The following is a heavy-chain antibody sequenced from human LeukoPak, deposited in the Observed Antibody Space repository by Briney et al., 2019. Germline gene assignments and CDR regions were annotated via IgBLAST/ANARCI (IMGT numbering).Heavy chain of an antibody. V-gene: IGHV3-7*01. CDR3: ASQEEAVWPEPLDY. D-gene: IGHD1-14*01. J-gene: IGHJ4*02. CDR1: GFTFSSYW. CDR2: IKQDGSEK. Sequence: GGSLRLSCAASGFTFSSYWMSWVRQAPGKGLEWVANIKQDGSEKYYVDSVKGRFTISRDNAKNSLYLQMNSLRAEDTAVYYCASQEEAVWPEPLDYWGQGTLVTVSS.